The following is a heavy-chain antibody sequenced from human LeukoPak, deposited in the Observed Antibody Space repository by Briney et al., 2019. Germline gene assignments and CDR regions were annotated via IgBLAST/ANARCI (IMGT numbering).Heavy chain of an antibody. CDR1: GYTLTELS. D-gene: IGHD4-11*01. J-gene: IGHJ6*02. Sequence: GASVKVSCKVSGYTLTELSMHWVRQAPGKGLEWMGGFDPEDGETIYAQKFQGRATMTEDTSTDTAYMELSSLRSEDTAVYYCATGTTTVLAYGMDVWGQGTTVTVSS. V-gene: IGHV1-24*01. CDR3: ATGTTTVLAYGMDV. CDR2: FDPEDGET.